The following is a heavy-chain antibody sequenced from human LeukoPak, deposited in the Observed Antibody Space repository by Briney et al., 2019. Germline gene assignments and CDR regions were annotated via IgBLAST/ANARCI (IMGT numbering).Heavy chain of an antibody. D-gene: IGHD6-19*01. Sequence: GGSLRLSCAASGFTFSSYEMNWVRQAPGKGLEWVSYISDSGSTINYAGSVKGRFTISRDNAKNSLYLQMNSLRAEDTAVYYCARVGSGWSPWNWFDPWGQEPWSPSPQ. J-gene: IGHJ5*02. V-gene: IGHV3-48*03. CDR3: ARVGSGWSPWNWFDP. CDR2: ISDSGSTI. CDR1: GFTFSSYE.